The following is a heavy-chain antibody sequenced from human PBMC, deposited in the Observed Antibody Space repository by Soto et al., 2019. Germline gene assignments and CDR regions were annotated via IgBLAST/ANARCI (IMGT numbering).Heavy chain of an antibody. CDR3: ARAKLHGLGIYLLRTGYNLYY. D-gene: IGHD3-10*01. J-gene: IGHJ4*02. CDR1: GGSISSGGYS. CDR2: IYHSGST. V-gene: IGHV4-30-2*01. Sequence: SETLSLTCAVSGGSISSGGYSWNWIRQPPGKGLEWIGYIYHSGSTLYNPSLKSRVTISVDKSKNQFSLKLNSVTAADTAVYFCARAKLHGLGIYLLRTGYNLYYWGQESLSTVS.